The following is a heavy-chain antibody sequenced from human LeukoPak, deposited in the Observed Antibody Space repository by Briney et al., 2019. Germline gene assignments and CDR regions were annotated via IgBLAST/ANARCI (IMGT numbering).Heavy chain of an antibody. CDR2: INPSGGST. Sequence: GASVKVSCKASGYTFTSYYMHWVRQAPGQGLEWMGIINPSGGSTSYAQKFQGRVTMTRDTSTSTVYMELSSLRSEDTAVYYCARDFGSYGYGPAGDYWGQRTLVTVSS. V-gene: IGHV1-46*01. CDR1: GYTFTSYY. D-gene: IGHD5-18*01. CDR3: ARDFGSYGYGPAGDY. J-gene: IGHJ4*02.